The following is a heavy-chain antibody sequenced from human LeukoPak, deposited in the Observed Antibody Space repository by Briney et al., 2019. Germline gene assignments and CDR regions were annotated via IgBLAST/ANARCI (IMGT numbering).Heavy chain of an antibody. D-gene: IGHD3-22*01. CDR3: ARTHAMNSYDPSGYLDY. V-gene: IGHV1-18*04. J-gene: IGHJ4*02. CDR1: NYTFINFG. Sequence: ASVKVSCKTSNYTFINFGISWVRQAAGQGLEWVGWISPGTGNTNFGRKFQGRVTLTTYTSTTTAHMELRSLTSDDTAVYYCARTHAMNSYDPSGYLDYWGQGTLVTVSS. CDR2: ISPGTGNT.